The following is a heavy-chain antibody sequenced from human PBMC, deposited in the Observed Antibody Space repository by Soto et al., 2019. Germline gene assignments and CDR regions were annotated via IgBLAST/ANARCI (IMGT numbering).Heavy chain of an antibody. CDR3: ARASAAGVDY. CDR1: GFTFSSYS. V-gene: IGHV3-21*01. D-gene: IGHD3-10*01. CDR2: ISSSSSYI. J-gene: IGHJ4*02. Sequence: EVQLVESGGGLVQPGGSLRLSCAASGFTFSSYSMNWVRQAPGKGLEWVSSISSSSSYIYYADSVKGRFTISRDNAKNSLYLQMNSLRAEDTAVYYCARASAAGVDYWGQGTLVTVSS.